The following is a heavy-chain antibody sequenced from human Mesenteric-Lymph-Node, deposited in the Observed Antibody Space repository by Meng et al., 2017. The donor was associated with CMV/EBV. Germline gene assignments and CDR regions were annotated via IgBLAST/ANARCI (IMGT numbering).Heavy chain of an antibody. CDR1: GFPFSSYY. D-gene: IGHD3-16*01. CDR3: AKDRLTLYYFDY. Sequence: GESLKISCAASGFPFSSYYMNWVRQAPGKGLEWVSSISSGSSHTYYADSVKGRFTISRDNSKNTLYLQMNSLRAEDTAVYYCAKDRLTLYYFDYWGQGTLVTVSS. CDR2: ISSGSSHT. J-gene: IGHJ4*02. V-gene: IGHV3-21*01.